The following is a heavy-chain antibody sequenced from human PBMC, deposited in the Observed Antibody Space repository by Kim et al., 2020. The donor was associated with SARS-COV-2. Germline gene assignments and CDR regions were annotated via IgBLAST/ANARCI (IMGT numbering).Heavy chain of an antibody. J-gene: IGHJ4*02. CDR1: GFIFSDYG. CDR2: IWYDGSNE. D-gene: IGHD5-18*01. Sequence: GGSLRLSCATSGFIFSDYGFHWVRQAPGKGLQWVAVIWYDGSNEIYADFVKGRFTISRDNSKSMLFLQLNSLRPEDTATYFCARSDTLMGDWGQGTLVTVSA. V-gene: IGHV3-33*01. CDR3: ARSDTLMGD.